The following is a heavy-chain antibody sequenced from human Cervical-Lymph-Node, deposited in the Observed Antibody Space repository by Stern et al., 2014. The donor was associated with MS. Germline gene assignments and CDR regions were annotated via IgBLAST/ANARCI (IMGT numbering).Heavy chain of an antibody. Sequence: MQLVESGGGLVQPGRSLRLSCAASGFTFDHHAMHWVRQGPEKGLEWVSGISWNGANVAYADAVKGRFPISRADAKKSLILPMHSLGAEDTALYSCVKDVDSSVAVSFDYWGHGTLVTVSS. V-gene: IGHV3-9*01. D-gene: IGHD6-6*01. CDR1: GFTFDHHA. CDR3: VKDVDSSVAVSFDY. CDR2: ISWNGANV. J-gene: IGHJ4*01.